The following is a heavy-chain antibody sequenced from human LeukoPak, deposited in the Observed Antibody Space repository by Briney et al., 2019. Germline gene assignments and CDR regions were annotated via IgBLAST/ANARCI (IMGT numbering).Heavy chain of an antibody. CDR3: AGLRRAYYYYMDV. V-gene: IGHV3-74*01. J-gene: IGHJ6*03. CDR2: INHDGSST. Sequence: GGSLRLSCATSGFTFSSFWMHWVRQAPGKGLVWVSRINHDGSSTNYADSLKGRFTISRDNANNLLFLQMSSLRAEDTAVYFCAGLRRAYYYYMDVWGKGTAVTVSS. CDR1: GFTFSSFW. D-gene: IGHD3/OR15-3a*01.